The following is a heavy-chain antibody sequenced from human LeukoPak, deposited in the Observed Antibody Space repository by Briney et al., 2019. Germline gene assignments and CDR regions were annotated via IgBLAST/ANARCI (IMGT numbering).Heavy chain of an antibody. CDR1: GGSISSYY. D-gene: IGHD6-19*01. Sequence: PSETLSLTCTLSGGSISSYYWSWIRQPAGKGLEWIGRIYTSGSTNYNPSLKSRVTMSVDTSNNQFSLKLSSVTAAATAVYYCAGSIAVAGKLWYFDLWGRGTLVTVSS. CDR2: IYTSGST. CDR3: AGSIAVAGKLWYFDL. V-gene: IGHV4-4*07. J-gene: IGHJ2*01.